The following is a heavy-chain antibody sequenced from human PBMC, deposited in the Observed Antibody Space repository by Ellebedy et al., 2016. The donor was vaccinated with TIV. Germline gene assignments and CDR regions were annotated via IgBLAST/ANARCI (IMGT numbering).Heavy chain of an antibody. CDR3: ARVLGGVLTGSFLSDY. Sequence: GESLKISCAASGFSFGDYYMNWFRQAPGRGLEWIAYIGSRSSSFTKYADSVKGRFTISRDDAKNSLYLQMSGLRAADTAVYYCARVLGGVLTGSFLSDYWGQGSLVTVSS. CDR2: IGSRSSSFT. CDR1: GFSFGDYY. J-gene: IGHJ4*02. D-gene: IGHD3-9*01. V-gene: IGHV3-11*06.